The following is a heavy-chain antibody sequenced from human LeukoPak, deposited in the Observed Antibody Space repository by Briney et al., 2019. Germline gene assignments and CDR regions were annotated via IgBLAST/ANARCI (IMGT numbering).Heavy chain of an antibody. J-gene: IGHJ4*02. CDR3: AKDQSIAVAGLFDY. V-gene: IGHV3-30*02. CDR1: EFTFSSYG. D-gene: IGHD6-19*01. Sequence: GGSLRLSCAASEFTFSSYGMHWVRQAPGKGLEWVAFIRYDGSNKYYADSVKGRFTISRDNSKNTLYLQMNSLRAEDTAVYYCAKDQSIAVAGLFDYWGQGTLVTVSS. CDR2: IRYDGSNK.